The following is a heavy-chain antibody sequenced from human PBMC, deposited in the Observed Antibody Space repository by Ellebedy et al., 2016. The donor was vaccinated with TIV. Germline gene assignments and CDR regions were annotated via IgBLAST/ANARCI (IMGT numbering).Heavy chain of an antibody. CDR3: ARGHCSSTSCYSALGVEDY. D-gene: IGHD2-2*01. V-gene: IGHV4-59*08. J-gene: IGHJ4*02. CDR1: GGSFSGYY. CDR2: IYYSGST. Sequence: SETLSLXXAVYGGSFSGYYWNWIRQPPGKGLEWIGYIYYSGSTNYNPSLKSRVTMSVDTSKNQFSLKLSSVTAADTAVYYCARGHCSSTSCYSALGVEDYWGQGTLVTVSS.